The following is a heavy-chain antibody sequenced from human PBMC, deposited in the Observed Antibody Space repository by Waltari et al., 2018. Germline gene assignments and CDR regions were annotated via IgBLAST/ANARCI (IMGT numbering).Heavy chain of an antibody. D-gene: IGHD2-15*01. CDR1: GGSFSGSY. CDR2: IDNYGKS. J-gene: IGHJ4*02. V-gene: IGHV4-34*01. CDR3: ARRGGGPYPFYFDY. Sequence: QVQLQQWGAGLLKPSETLSFNCAFYGGSFSGSYWTWIRQPPGRGLEWIGEIDNYGKSKYRPSLKSPVTISKAESKNQFSLKLSSVTAADTAVYFCARRGGGPYPFYFDYWGQGTLVTVSS.